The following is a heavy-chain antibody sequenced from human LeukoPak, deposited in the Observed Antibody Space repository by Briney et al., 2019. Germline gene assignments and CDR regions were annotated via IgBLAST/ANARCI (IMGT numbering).Heavy chain of an antibody. CDR1: GYTFSNYW. J-gene: IGHJ4*02. CDR2: IYPGDSDT. Sequence: GESLKISCTGSGYTFSNYWIGWVRQMPGKGLEWMGIIYPGDSDTRYSPAFQGQVTISADKSISIAYLQWSSLKASDTAIYYCARAGEGAQGGLDYWGLGTLVTVST. CDR3: ARAGEGAQGGLDY. V-gene: IGHV5-51*01. D-gene: IGHD1-26*01.